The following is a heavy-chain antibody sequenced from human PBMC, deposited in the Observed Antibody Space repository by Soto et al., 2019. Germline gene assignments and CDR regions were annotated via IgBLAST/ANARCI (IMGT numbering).Heavy chain of an antibody. J-gene: IGHJ1*01. Sequence: QMQLQESGPGLVKASETLSLTCTVSGASISFHYWSWIRQAPGKGLEWIGYIYYTGSTNYNPSLESGVTISVDTSKNQFSLNLKSVTTADTAVYYCVSGSGSRGNWGQGTLVTVSS. V-gene: IGHV4-59*11. D-gene: IGHD1-26*01. CDR3: VSGSGSRGN. CDR2: IYYTGST. CDR1: GASISFHY.